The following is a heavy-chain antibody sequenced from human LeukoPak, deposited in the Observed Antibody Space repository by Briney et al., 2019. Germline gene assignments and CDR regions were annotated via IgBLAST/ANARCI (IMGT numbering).Heavy chain of an antibody. V-gene: IGHV3-30*02. CDR2: IRYDGSNK. J-gene: IGHJ4*02. Sequence: PGGSLRLSCAASGFTFSSYGMHWVRQAPGKGLEWVAFIRYDGSNKYYADSVKGRFTISRDNAKNSLYLQMNSLRAEDTAVYYCARADILTRYFDYWGQGTLVTVSS. D-gene: IGHD3-9*01. CDR3: ARADILTRYFDY. CDR1: GFTFSSYG.